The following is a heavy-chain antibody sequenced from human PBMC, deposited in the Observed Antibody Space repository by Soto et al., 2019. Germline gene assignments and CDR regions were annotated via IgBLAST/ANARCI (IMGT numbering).Heavy chain of an antibody. Sequence: QVQLQESGPRLVKPSETLSLTCIVSGGSISNYYWSWIRQPPGKGLEWIGYIYYSGSTNYNPSLHSRVTRSVDPSNNQFSPKLSSLTAADTAVYYCARAVLPATAPFDYWGQGTLVTVSS. J-gene: IGHJ4*02. D-gene: IGHD2-21*02. V-gene: IGHV4-59*01. CDR2: IYYSGST. CDR3: ARAVLPATAPFDY. CDR1: GGSISNYY.